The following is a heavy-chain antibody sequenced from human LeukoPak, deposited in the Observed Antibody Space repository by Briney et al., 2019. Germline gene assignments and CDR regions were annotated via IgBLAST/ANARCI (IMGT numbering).Heavy chain of an antibody. V-gene: IGHV1-2*02. CDR2: INPSGTGT. Sequence: ASVKVSCKASGCTITNNYMHWVRQAPGQGLEWMGVINPSGTGTSYAQKFQGRVTMTRDTSISTAYMELSRLRSDDTAVYYCAIITMIVDFDYWGQGTLVTVSS. CDR3: AIITMIVDFDY. J-gene: IGHJ4*02. D-gene: IGHD3-22*01. CDR1: GCTITNNY.